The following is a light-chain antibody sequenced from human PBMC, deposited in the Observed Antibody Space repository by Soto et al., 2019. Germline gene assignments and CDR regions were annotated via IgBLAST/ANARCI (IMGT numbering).Light chain of an antibody. CDR1: SSDVGDYNY. CDR2: AVS. V-gene: IGLV2-14*03. Sequence: QSALTQPASVSGSPGQSITISCTGSSSDVGDYNYVSWYQHHPGKAPKLMIYAVSNRPSGVSNRFSASKSGNTASLTISGLQAEDEADYYCSSYTSTPPGVLFGGGTKVTVL. CDR3: SSYTSTPPGVL. J-gene: IGLJ2*01.